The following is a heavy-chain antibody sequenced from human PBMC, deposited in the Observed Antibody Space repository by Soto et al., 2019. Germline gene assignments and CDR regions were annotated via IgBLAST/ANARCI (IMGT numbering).Heavy chain of an antibody. CDR1: GGTFSSYA. CDR2: IIPIFGTA. Sequence: QVPLVQSGAEVKKPGSSVKVSCKASGGTFSSYAISWVRQAPGQGLEWMGGIIPIFGTANYAQKFQGRVTITADESTSTAYMELSSLRSEDTAVYYCARDLSSVGATRSHAFDIWGQGTMVTVSS. V-gene: IGHV1-69*01. J-gene: IGHJ3*02. CDR3: ARDLSSVGATRSHAFDI. D-gene: IGHD1-26*01.